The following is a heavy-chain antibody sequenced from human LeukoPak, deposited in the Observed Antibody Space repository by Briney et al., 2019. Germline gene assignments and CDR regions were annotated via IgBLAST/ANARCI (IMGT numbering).Heavy chain of an antibody. CDR1: VVTFHTDA. D-gene: IGHD3-10*01. CDR3: ARALIQEWYGGPFGN. J-gene: IGHJ4*02. V-gene: IGHV3-23*01. CDR2: MSGSANIS. Sequence: GGSLRLSCVASVVTFHTDAMRWGRQRPRKGLGWVSGMSGSANISYYADSVRGRFAISRDTSKNTLYLQMNSLRAEDTALYFCARALIQEWYGGPFGNWGQGTLVTVSS.